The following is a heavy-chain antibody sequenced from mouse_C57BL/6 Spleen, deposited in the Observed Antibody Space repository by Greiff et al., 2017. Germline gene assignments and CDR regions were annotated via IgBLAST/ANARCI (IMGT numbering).Heavy chain of an antibody. CDR3: TRSSLLYAMDY. CDR2: IDPETGGT. J-gene: IGHJ4*01. CDR1: GYTFTDYE. V-gene: IGHV1-15*01. Sequence: QVQLKQSEAELVRPGASVTLSCKASGYTFTDYEMHWVKQTPVHGLEWIGAIDPETGGTAYNQKFKGKAILTADKSSSTAYMELRSLTSEDSAVYYCTRSSLLYAMDYWGQGTSVTVSS.